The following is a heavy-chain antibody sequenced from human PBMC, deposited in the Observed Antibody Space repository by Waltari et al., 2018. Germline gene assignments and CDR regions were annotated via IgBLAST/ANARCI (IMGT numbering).Heavy chain of an antibody. CDR3: ATSYDSSGYYYSPYYYGMDV. D-gene: IGHD3-22*01. J-gene: IGHJ6*02. V-gene: IGHV1-69-2*01. CDR1: GYTFTDYY. CDR2: VDPEDGET. Sequence: EVQLVQSGAEVKKPGATVKISCKVSGYTFTDYYMHWVQQAPGKGLEWMGLVDPEDGETMSAEKFQGRVTITADTSTDTAYMELSSLRSEDTAVYYCATSYDSSGYYYSPYYYGMDVWGQGTTVTVSS.